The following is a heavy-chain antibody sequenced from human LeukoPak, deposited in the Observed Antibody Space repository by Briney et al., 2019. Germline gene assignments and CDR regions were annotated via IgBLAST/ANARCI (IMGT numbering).Heavy chain of an antibody. CDR1: GYTFTDNF. CDR2: IRPNSGDT. CDR3: TRDWGPNSGDFHYDAFDV. J-gene: IGHJ3*01. Sequence: GASVKVSCKASGYTFTDNFIHWVRQAPGQGLEWMGWIRPNSGDTRYAEKFQGRVTMIRDSSTSTAYMELSRLISDDTAVYYCTRDWGPNSGDFHYDAFDVWGQGTTVTVSS. V-gene: IGHV1-2*02. D-gene: IGHD1-26*01.